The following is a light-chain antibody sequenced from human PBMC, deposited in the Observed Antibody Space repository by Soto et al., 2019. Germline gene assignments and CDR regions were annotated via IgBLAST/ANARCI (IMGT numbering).Light chain of an antibody. CDR1: QSITGY. Sequence: DIQMTQSPSSLSASVGDRVTITCRASQSITGYLNWYQQKPGKVPKLLIYAASTLQSGVPSRFSGSGSGTDFTLTLSSLQAEDSATYCCQQSFIAPWTFGQGTKVDIK. CDR3: QQSFIAPWT. J-gene: IGKJ1*01. V-gene: IGKV1-39*01. CDR2: AAS.